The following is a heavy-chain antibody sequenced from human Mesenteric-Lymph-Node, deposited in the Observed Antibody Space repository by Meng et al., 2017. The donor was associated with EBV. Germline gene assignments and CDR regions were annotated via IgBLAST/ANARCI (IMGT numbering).Heavy chain of an antibody. CDR1: GYTFTSNY. D-gene: IGHD5/OR15-5a*01. V-gene: IGHV1-46*01. CDR3: TRVVYREFDP. CDR2: INPSSGGT. Sequence: QLVQSGAEVKKPGASVKVSCKASGYTFTSNYIHWVRQAPGQGPEWMGLINPSSGGTSYAQKFQGRVTMTRDTSTSTVYMEVISLRSDDTAVHYCTRVVYREFDPWGQGTLVTVSS. J-gene: IGHJ5*02.